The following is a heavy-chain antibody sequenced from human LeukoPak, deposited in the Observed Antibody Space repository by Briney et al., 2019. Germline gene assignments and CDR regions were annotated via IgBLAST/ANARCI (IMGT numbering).Heavy chain of an antibody. CDR1: GGSIRSGGYY. D-gene: IGHD3-22*01. CDR3: ARAGYDSSGYSTYYFDY. V-gene: IGHV4-31*03. CDR2: IYYSGNA. Sequence: SETLSLTCTVSGGSIRSGGYYWSRIRQHPGKGLEWIGYIYYSGNAYYNPSLSSRVTISVDTSKNQFSLKLRSVTAADTAVYYCARAGYDSSGYSTYYFDYWGQGTLVTVSS. J-gene: IGHJ4*02.